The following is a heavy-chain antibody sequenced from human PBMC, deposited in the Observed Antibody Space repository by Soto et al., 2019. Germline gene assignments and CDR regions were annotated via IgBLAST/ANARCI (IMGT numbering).Heavy chain of an antibody. CDR3: AREGGGATPTGLDP. CDR1: GYSFSKYD. CDR2: MNPNTGNT. J-gene: IGHJ5*02. Sequence: QVQLVQSGAEVKKPGASVKVSCKASGYSFSKYDINWVRQVAGQGLEWLGRMNPNTGNTRYAQKIQGGLTMTRNTSISIAYMELSSLISDDTAVYYCAREGGGATPTGLDPWGQGTLVIVSS. V-gene: IGHV1-8*01. D-gene: IGHD1-1*01.